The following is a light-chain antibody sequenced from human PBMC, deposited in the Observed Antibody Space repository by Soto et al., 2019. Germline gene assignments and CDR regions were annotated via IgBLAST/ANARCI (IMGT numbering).Light chain of an antibody. J-gene: IGLJ3*02. Sequence: QSALTQPRSVSGSPGQSVTISCTGTSSDVGGYDFVSWYQQHPGKAPKLMIHDVTKRPSGVPDRFSGSKSGNSASLTISGLQVGEEAVYYCCSYAGSYNLGVFGGGTKL. CDR2: DVT. V-gene: IGLV2-11*01. CDR3: CSYAGSYNLGV. CDR1: SSDVGGYDF.